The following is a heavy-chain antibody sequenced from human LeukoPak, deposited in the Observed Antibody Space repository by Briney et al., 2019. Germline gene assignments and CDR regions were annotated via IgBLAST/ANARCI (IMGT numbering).Heavy chain of an antibody. CDR2: INHTGST. D-gene: IGHD5-12*01. CDR3: ARGNLYSGFYFDY. V-gene: IGHV4-34*01. CDR1: GGSFSGYY. J-gene: IGHJ4*02. Sequence: PSETLSLTCAVYGGSFSGYYWSWIRQSPGKGREWMGEINHTGSTNYNPSLKSRVTISVDTSKNQFSLKLSSVTAADTAVYYCARGNLYSGFYFDYWGQGTLVTVSS.